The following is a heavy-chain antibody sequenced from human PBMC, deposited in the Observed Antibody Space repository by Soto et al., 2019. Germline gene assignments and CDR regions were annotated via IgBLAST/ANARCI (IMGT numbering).Heavy chain of an antibody. CDR1: GYSFTSYW. D-gene: IGHD6-6*01. Sequence: PGESLKISCKGSGYSFTSYWIGWVRQMPGKGLEWMGIIYPGDSDTRYSPSFQGQVTISADKSISTAYLQWSSLKASDTAMYYSSRPHTPSIAARPGYYYGMDVWGQGTTVTVSS. CDR3: SRPHTPSIAARPGYYYGMDV. CDR2: IYPGDSDT. V-gene: IGHV5-51*01. J-gene: IGHJ6*02.